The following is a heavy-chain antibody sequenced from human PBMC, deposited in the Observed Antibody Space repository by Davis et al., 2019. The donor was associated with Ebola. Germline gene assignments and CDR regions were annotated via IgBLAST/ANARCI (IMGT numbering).Heavy chain of an antibody. CDR3: ARHREGYRSLSACAGSVYGTDV. J-gene: IGHJ6*04. CDR1: GYKFTNYW. Sequence: KVSCKTSGYKFTNYWIAWVRQKPGKGLEWMGVLYPADSDRRYSPSFQGQVTLSADKSTNTAYLQWNSLKASDTARYYCARHREGYRSLSACAGSVYGTDVWGEGTMVTVSS. D-gene: IGHD2-15*01. CDR2: LYPADSDR. V-gene: IGHV5-51*01.